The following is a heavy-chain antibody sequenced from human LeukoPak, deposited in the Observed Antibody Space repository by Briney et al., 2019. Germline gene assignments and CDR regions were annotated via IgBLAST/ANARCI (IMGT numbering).Heavy chain of an antibody. D-gene: IGHD1-1*01. CDR2: ISYDGSNK. Sequence: PGRPLRLSCAASGFDFSTYAFHWVRQAPGKGLEWVAVISYDGSNKYYADSVKGRVTISRDNSKKTLYLQMNSLRAEDTAIYYCARNLEPSAYFDYWGQGTLVTVSS. V-gene: IGHV3-30-3*01. J-gene: IGHJ4*02. CDR3: ARNLEPSAYFDY. CDR1: GFDFSTYA.